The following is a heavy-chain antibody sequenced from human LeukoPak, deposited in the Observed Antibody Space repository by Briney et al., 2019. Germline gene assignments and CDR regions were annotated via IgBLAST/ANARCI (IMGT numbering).Heavy chain of an antibody. Sequence: GASVKVSCKASGYTFTSYDINWVRQATGQGLEWLGWLNPNSGYTGSAQRFQGRLTMTRDTSMSTVYMELSSLTSEDTAVYYCARNHGGYSGYEDYWGQGTLVTVSS. CDR2: LNPNSGYT. D-gene: IGHD5-12*01. J-gene: IGHJ4*02. CDR1: GYTFTSYD. CDR3: ARNHGGYSGYEDY. V-gene: IGHV1-8*01.